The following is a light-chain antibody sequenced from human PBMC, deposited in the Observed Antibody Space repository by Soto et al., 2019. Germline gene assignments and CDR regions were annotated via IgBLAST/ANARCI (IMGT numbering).Light chain of an antibody. Sequence: QSVLTQPASVSGSPGQSITISCTGTSSDVGGYNYVSWYQQHPGKAPKLMIYEVSNRPSGVSNRFSGSKSGNTASLTISGLQAEDEADYYCSSYTSSSCYVFGTGTRSPS. J-gene: IGLJ1*01. CDR3: SSYTSSSCYV. CDR1: SSDVGGYNY. CDR2: EVS. V-gene: IGLV2-14*01.